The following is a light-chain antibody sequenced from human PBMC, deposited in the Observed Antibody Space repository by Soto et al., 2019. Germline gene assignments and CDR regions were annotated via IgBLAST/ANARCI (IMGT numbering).Light chain of an antibody. CDR3: QQFDGN. CDR1: QNIRTW. CDR2: DAS. Sequence: DIQMTQSPSTLSASVGDRVTITCRASQNIRTWLAWYQQKPGKAPKVLIYDASTLQSGVPSWFSGSGSGTEFTLTISSLQPDDFATYYCQQFDGNFGQGTKLEIK. J-gene: IGKJ2*01. V-gene: IGKV1-5*01.